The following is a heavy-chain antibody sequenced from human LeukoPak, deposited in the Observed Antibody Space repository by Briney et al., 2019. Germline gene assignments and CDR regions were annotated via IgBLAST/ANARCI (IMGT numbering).Heavy chain of an antibody. CDR2: ISYDGSNK. CDR3: AKDQLRYSSGWYVHPIDY. J-gene: IGHJ4*02. V-gene: IGHV3-30*18. CDR1: GFTFSSYG. Sequence: PGGSLRLSCAASGFTFSSYGMHWVRQAPGKGLEWVAVISYDGSNKYYADSVKGRFTISRDNSKNTLCLQMNSLRAEDTAVYYCAKDQLRYSSGWYVHPIDYWGQGTLVTVSS. D-gene: IGHD6-19*01.